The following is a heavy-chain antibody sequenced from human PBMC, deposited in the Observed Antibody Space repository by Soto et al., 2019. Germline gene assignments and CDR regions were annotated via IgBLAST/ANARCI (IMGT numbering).Heavy chain of an antibody. CDR3: ARAITMIANMDV. Sequence: GGSLRLSCAASGFTFSSYAMHWVRQAPGKGLEWVAVIWYDGSNKYYADSVKGRFTISRDNSKNTLYLQMNSLRAEDTDVYYCARAITMIANMDVWGQGTTVTVSS. D-gene: IGHD3-22*01. CDR1: GFTFSSYA. CDR2: IWYDGSNK. V-gene: IGHV3-33*08. J-gene: IGHJ6*02.